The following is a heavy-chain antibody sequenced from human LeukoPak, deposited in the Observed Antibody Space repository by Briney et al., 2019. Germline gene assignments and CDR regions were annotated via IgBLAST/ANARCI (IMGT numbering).Heavy chain of an antibody. CDR1: GFTFSSYG. CDR3: AKDLAYDYVWGSSNFLDY. CDR2: ISYDGSNK. D-gene: IGHD3-16*01. J-gene: IGHJ4*02. V-gene: IGHV3-30*18. Sequence: GGSLRLSCAASGFTFSSYGMHWVRQAPSKGLEWVAVISYDGSNKYYADSVKGRFTISRDNSKNTLYLQMNSLRAEDTAVYYCAKDLAYDYVWGSSNFLDYWGQGTLVTVSS.